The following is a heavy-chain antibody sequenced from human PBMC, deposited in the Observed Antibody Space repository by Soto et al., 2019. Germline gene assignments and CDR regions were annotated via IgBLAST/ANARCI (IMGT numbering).Heavy chain of an antibody. CDR2: ISGSGGRT. J-gene: IGHJ4*02. V-gene: IGHV3-23*01. D-gene: IGHD5-18*01. Sequence: EVQLLESGGGLVQPGGSLRLSCAASGFTFSNYAMSWVRQAPGKGLEWVSGISGSGGRTYYADAVKGRFTISRDNSKNALYLQMNSLRAEDRAVYYCAKEGPMVSYFDYWGQGTLVTVSS. CDR1: GFTFSNYA. CDR3: AKEGPMVSYFDY.